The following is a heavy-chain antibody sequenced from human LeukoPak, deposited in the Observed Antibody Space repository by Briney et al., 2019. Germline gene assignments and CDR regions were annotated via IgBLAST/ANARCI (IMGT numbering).Heavy chain of an antibody. V-gene: IGHV4-39*01. J-gene: IGHJ3*02. D-gene: IGHD2-2*01. Sequence: SETLSLTCTVSGGSISSSSYYWGWIRQPPGKGLEWIGSIYYSGSTYYNPSLKSRVTISADTSKNQFSLKLSSVTAADTAVYYCARLVFGQYQLLIHAFDIWGQGTMVTVSS. CDR3: ARLVFGQYQLLIHAFDI. CDR1: GGSISSSSYY. CDR2: IYYSGST.